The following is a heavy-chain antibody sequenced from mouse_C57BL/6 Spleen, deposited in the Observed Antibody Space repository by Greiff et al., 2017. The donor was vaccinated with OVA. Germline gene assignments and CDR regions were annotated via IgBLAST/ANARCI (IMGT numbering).Heavy chain of an antibody. Sequence: DVKLVESGGGLVKPGGSLKLSCAASGFTFSDYGMHWVRQAPEKGLEWVAYISSGSSTIYYADTVKGRFTISRDNAKNTLFLQMTSLRSEDTAMYYCARGPITTVVAHWYFDVWGTGTTVTVSS. CDR1: GFTFSDYG. CDR2: ISSGSSTI. V-gene: IGHV5-17*01. D-gene: IGHD1-1*01. CDR3: ARGPITTVVAHWYFDV. J-gene: IGHJ1*03.